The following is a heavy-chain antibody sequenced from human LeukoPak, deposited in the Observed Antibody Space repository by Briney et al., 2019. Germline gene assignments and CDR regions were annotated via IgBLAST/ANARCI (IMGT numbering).Heavy chain of an antibody. D-gene: IGHD1-26*01. CDR1: GFTFSDHY. Sequence: PGGSLRLSCAASGFTFSDHYMDWVRQAPGKGLEWVGRTRNKANSYTTEYAASVKGRFTISRDDSKNSLYLQMNSLKTEDTAVYYCARGLYSGSYYFDYWGQGTLVTVSS. CDR3: ARGLYSGSYYFDY. V-gene: IGHV3-72*01. CDR2: TRNKANSYTT. J-gene: IGHJ4*02.